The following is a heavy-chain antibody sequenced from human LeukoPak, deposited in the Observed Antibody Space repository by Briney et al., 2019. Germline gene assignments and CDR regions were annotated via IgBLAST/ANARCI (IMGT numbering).Heavy chain of an antibody. Sequence: GGSLRLSCAASGFTFRSYAMNWVRQAPGKGLEWVSSISGSGTNTDYADSVKGRFTISRDNSKNTVNVQMNSLRAEDTAVYYCAKATSPVHSRNWFDSWGQGTLVTVSS. CDR3: AKATSPVHSRNWFDS. J-gene: IGHJ5*01. CDR1: GFTFRSYA. CDR2: ISGSGTNT. D-gene: IGHD6-13*01. V-gene: IGHV3-23*01.